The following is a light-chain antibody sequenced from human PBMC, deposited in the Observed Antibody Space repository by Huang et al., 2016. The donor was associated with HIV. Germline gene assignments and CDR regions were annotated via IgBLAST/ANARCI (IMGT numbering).Light chain of an antibody. V-gene: IGKV3-20*01. CDR2: GAS. Sequence: EIVMTQSPATLSVSPGDGATLSCRASESVSTNLAWYQQKPGQAPRLLIYGASNRATGIPDRFSGSGSGTDFTLTISRLEPEDFAVYYCHHYGSSSWTFGQGTKVEVK. CDR3: HHYGSSSWT. CDR1: ESVSTN. J-gene: IGKJ1*01.